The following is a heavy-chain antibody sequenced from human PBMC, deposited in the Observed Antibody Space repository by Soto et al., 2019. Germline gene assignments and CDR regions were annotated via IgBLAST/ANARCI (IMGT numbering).Heavy chain of an antibody. Sequence: QVQLVQSGVEVKKPGSSVKVSCKASGGSFRTYTVFWVRQAPGQGLEWMGRIIPMFEIANYAQRFQGRVTFTPDKTTGTVYMEMISLTSDDTAIYFCTLGRWSAEVFDIWGQGTLVTVSP. J-gene: IGHJ3*02. CDR2: IIPMFEIA. V-gene: IGHV1-69*02. D-gene: IGHD2-2*01. CDR1: GGSFRTYT. CDR3: TLGRWSAEVFDI.